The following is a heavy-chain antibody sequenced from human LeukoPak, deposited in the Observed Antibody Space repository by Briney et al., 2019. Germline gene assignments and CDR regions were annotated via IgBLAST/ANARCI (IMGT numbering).Heavy chain of an antibody. J-gene: IGHJ4*02. CDR2: INPNSGGT. CDR3: ASVKDLYYFDY. CDR1: GYTFTDYY. Sequence: ASVKVSCKASGYTFTDYYMHWVRQAPGQGLEWMGWINPNSGGTNLAQKFQGRVTMARDTSISTTYMEVRRLRSEDTAVYYCASVKDLYYFDYWGQGTLVTVSS. V-gene: IGHV1-2*02. D-gene: IGHD2-15*01.